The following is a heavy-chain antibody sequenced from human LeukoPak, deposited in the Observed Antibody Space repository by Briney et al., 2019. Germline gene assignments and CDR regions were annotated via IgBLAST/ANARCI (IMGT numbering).Heavy chain of an antibody. CDR2: INHSGST. CDR3: ARESGIAVAIDY. J-gene: IGHJ4*02. Sequence: SETLSLTCAVYGGSFSGYYWSWIRQPPGKGLEWIGEINHSGSTNYNPSLKSRVTMSVDTSKNQFSLKLSSVTAADTAVYYCARESGIAVAIDYWGQGTLVTVSS. D-gene: IGHD6-19*01. CDR1: GGSFSGYY. V-gene: IGHV4-34*01.